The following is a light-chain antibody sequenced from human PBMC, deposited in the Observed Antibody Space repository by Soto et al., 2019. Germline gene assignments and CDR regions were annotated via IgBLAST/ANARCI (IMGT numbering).Light chain of an antibody. CDR2: DVS. V-gene: IGLV2-11*01. CDR1: SSDVGVYNY. CDR3: CSYAGSYTFV. Sequence: QSGLTQPRSVSGSAGQSVTISCTGTSSDVGVYNYVSWYQQYPGKAPKIMIYDVSKRPSGVPDRFSGSKSDNTASLTISGLQAEDEADYYCCSYAGSYTFVFGIGTKVT. J-gene: IGLJ1*01.